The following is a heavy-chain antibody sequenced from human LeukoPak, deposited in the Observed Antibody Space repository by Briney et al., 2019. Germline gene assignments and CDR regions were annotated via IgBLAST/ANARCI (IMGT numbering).Heavy chain of an antibody. V-gene: IGHV1-69*04. CDR3: ARELRWPTGGAFDI. Sequence: GASVEVSCKASGGTFSSYAISWVRQAPGQGLEWMGRIIPILGIANYAQKFQGRVTITADKSTSTAYMELSSLRSEDTAVYYCARELRWPTGGAFDIWGQGTMVTVSS. J-gene: IGHJ3*02. CDR1: GGTFSSYA. CDR2: IIPILGIA. D-gene: IGHD4-23*01.